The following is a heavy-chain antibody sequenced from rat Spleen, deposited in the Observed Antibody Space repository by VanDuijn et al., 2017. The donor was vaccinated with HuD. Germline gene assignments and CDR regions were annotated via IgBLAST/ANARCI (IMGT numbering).Heavy chain of an antibody. V-gene: IGHV5-19*01. CDR2: ISTRGGST. J-gene: IGHJ2*01. Sequence: EVQMVESWGGLVQPGRAPKTPCVASGFPFSYYCMPWIRQAPTKGLEGVATISTRGGSTYYPDSVKGRFTISRDNAKSTLYLQMNSLRSEDTATYYCTRGGNYDFDYWGQGVMVTVSS. CDR1: GFPFSYYC. D-gene: IGHD1-10*01. CDR3: TRGGNYDFDY.